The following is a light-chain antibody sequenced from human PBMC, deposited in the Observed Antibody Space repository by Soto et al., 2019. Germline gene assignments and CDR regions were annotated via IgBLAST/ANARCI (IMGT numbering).Light chain of an antibody. CDR3: QKYNSAPWA. Sequence: DIEMTQSPSSLSASVGDRVTITCRASEVSNSYLAWYQQKPGKAPKLLIHTASTLQSGVPSRFSGSGSGTDFTLTISSLQPEDVATYYCQKYNSAPWAFGQGTKVEIK. CDR1: EVSNSY. CDR2: TAS. J-gene: IGKJ1*01. V-gene: IGKV1-27*01.